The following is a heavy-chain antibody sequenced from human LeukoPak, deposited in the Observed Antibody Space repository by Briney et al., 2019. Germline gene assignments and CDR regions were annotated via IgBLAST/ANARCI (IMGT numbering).Heavy chain of an antibody. CDR3: ARDHSVLDIAQLYLDH. Sequence: GASLKVSCKAFGYTFTGYYMHWVRQAPGQGLEWMGWINPNSGVTNYTQKFQARVSMSRETSISTPYMEISRLRSVNTAVYYIARDHSVLDIAQLYLDHWAEGTVVSVSS. J-gene: IGHJ4*02. CDR1: GYTFTGYY. CDR2: INPNSGVT. D-gene: IGHD1-1*01. V-gene: IGHV1-2*02.